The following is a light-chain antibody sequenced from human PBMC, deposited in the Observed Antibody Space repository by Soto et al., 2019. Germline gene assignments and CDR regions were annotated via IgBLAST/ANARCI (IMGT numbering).Light chain of an antibody. CDR2: DVN. J-gene: IGLJ2*01. CDR3: CSYAGSYTVV. CDR1: SSDVGGYNY. V-gene: IGLV2-11*01. Sequence: QSALTQPRSVSGSPGQSVTISCTGTSSDVGGYNYVSWYQQHPGKAPKLMIHDVNKRPSGVPDRFSGSKSGNTASLTISGLQAEDEADYYCCSYAGSYTVVFGGGTKLTVL.